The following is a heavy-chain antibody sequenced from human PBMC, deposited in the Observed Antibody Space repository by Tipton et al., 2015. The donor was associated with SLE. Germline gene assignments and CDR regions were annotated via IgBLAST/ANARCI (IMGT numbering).Heavy chain of an antibody. CDR3: ARRHRPYIVVIPDAFDI. Sequence: TLSLTCAVSGYSISSGYYWGWIRQPPGKGLEWIGSIYHSGSTYYNPSLKSRVTISVDTSKNQFSLKLSSVTAADTAVYYCARRHRPYIVVIPDAFDIWGQGTMVTVSS. CDR2: IYHSGST. D-gene: IGHD2-15*01. CDR1: GYSISSGYY. V-gene: IGHV4-38-2*01. J-gene: IGHJ3*02.